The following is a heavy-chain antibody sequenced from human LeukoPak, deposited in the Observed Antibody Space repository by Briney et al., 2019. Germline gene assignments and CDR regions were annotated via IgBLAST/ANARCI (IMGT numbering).Heavy chain of an antibody. D-gene: IGHD3-16*01. CDR1: GFTFSNYG. V-gene: IGHV3-48*02. Sequence: PGGSLRLSCAASGFTFSNYGVHWVRQSPGKGLEWVSYISGRSSTIYYAASVKGRFTISRDNAKNSLYLQMNSLRDEDTAVYYCVRDGITGADYWGQGTLVTVSS. J-gene: IGHJ4*02. CDR2: ISGRSSTI. CDR3: VRDGITGADY.